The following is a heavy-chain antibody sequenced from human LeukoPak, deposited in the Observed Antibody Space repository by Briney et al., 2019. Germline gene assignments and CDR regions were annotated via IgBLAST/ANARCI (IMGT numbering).Heavy chain of an antibody. CDR1: GGTFSSYA. CDR3: ARDLQQAPYYFDY. J-gene: IGHJ4*02. CDR2: IIPIFGTA. D-gene: IGHD5-18*01. V-gene: IGHV1-69*05. Sequence: SVKVSCKDSGGTFSSYAISWVRQAPGQGLEWMGRIIPIFGTANYAQKFQGRVTITTDESTSTAYMELSSLRSEDTAVYYCARDLQQAPYYFDYWGQGTLVTVSS.